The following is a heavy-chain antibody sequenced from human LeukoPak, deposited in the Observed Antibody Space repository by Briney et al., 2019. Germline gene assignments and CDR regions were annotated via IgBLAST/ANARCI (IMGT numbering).Heavy chain of an antibody. J-gene: IGHJ4*02. Sequence: GGSLRLSCAASGFTFSNYAMSWVRQAPGKGLEWVSTISRSGGSTSYADSVKGRFTVSRDNSKNTLFLQMNGLTAEVTAVYYCATDGRDCTNGVCYYYFECWGQGTLVTVSS. V-gene: IGHV3-23*01. CDR2: ISRSGGST. CDR1: GFTFSNYA. D-gene: IGHD2-8*01. CDR3: ATDGRDCTNGVCYYYFEC.